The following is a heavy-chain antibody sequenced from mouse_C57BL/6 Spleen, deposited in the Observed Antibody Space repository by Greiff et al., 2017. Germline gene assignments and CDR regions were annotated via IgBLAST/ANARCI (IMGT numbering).Heavy chain of an antibody. D-gene: IGHD2-4*01. CDR1: GYTFTGYW. CDR2: ILPGSGST. Sequence: QVQLQQSGAELMKPGASVKLSCKATGYTFTGYWIEWVKQRPGHGLEWIGEILPGSGSTNYNEKFKGKATFTADTSSNTAYMQLSSLTTEDSAIYYCARSLYDYDFYYYAMGYWGQGTSVTVSS. V-gene: IGHV1-9*01. CDR3: ARSLYDYDFYYYAMGY. J-gene: IGHJ4*01.